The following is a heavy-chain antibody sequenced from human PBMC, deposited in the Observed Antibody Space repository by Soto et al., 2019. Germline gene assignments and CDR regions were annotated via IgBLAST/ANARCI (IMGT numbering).Heavy chain of an antibody. J-gene: IGHJ5*02. V-gene: IGHV3-30*04. CDR1: GFTFTSYA. CDR2: ISYDDGRNK. CDR3: AREMQDFWSGYPRNWFDP. Sequence: QVQLVESGGGVVQPGGSLRLSCAASGFTFTSYALHWVRQAPGKGPEWLAVISYDDGRNKYYADSVKGRFTISRDNSKNTLYLQMNRLRTDDTAVYFCAREMQDFWSGYPRNWFDPWGQGTLVTVSS. D-gene: IGHD3-3*01.